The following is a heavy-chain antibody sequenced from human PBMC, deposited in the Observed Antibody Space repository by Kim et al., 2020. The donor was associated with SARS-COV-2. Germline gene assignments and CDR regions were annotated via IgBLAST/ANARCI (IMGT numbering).Heavy chain of an antibody. D-gene: IGHD6-13*01. CDR3: AKDMRAAAGILDY. Sequence: GGSLRLSCVASGFIFSSYAMHWVRQAPGKGLEWLAVTSYDDANTHYADSVRGRFTISRENHKNTLYLQMDSLRGEDTAVYYIAKDMRAAAGILDYWCQGT. V-gene: IGHV3-30*04. CDR1: GFIFSSYA. J-gene: IGHJ4*02. CDR2: TSYDDANT.